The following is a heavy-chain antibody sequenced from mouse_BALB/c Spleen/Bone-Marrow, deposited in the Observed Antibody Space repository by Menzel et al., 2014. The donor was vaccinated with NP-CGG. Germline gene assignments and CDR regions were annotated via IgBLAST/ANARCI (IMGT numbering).Heavy chain of an antibody. CDR3: FSYYRYADYAMDY. J-gene: IGHJ4*01. V-gene: IGHV2-9*02. CDR2: IWAGGST. Sequence: VHLVESGPGLVAPSQSLSITCTVSGFSLTSYGVHWVCQPPGKGLEWLGVIWAGGSTNYISALMSRLSITKDNSKSQVFLKMNSLQTDDTAMYYCFSYYRYADYAMDYWGQGASVTVSS. CDR1: GFSLTSYG. D-gene: IGHD2-14*01.